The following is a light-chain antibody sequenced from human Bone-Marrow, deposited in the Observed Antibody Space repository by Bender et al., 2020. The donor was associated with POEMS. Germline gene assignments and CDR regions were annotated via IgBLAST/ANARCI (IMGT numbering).Light chain of an antibody. Sequence: QSVLTQPPSASGSPGQSVTISCTGSSSNTGSGYDINWYQHLPGTAPKLLIYGYNNRPSGVPDRFSGSKSGTSASLAITGLQAEDEGDYYCQSYDNSLGGWVFGGRTKLTVL. CDR3: QSYDNSLGGWV. J-gene: IGLJ3*02. CDR1: SSNTGSGYD. CDR2: GYN. V-gene: IGLV1-40*01.